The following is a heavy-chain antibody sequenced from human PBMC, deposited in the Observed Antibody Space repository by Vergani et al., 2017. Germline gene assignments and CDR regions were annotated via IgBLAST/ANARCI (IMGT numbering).Heavy chain of an antibody. CDR2: ISSSGSTI. D-gene: IGHD2-2*01. Sequence: EVQLVESGGGLVQPGGSLRLSCAASGFTFSSYEMNWVRQAPGKGLEWVSYISSSGSTIYYADSVKGRFTISRDNAKNSLYLQMNSLRAEDTAVYYCARVKVVPAAMRRGYYYYYMDVWGKGTTVTVSS. J-gene: IGHJ6*03. V-gene: IGHV3-48*03. CDR1: GFTFSSYE. CDR3: ARVKVVPAAMRRGYYYYYMDV.